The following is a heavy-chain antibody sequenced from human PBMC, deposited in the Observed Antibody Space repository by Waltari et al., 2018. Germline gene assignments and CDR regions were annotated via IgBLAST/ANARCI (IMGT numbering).Heavy chain of an antibody. J-gene: IGHJ4*02. D-gene: IGHD3-22*01. Sequence: QVQLVESGGGVVQPGRSLRLSCAASGFTFSSYGMHWVRQAPGKGVEGVAVISYDGSNKYYADSVKGRFTISRDNSKNTLYLQMNSLRAEDTAVYYCAKDLTMIVVVAPVWGQGTLVTVSS. CDR3: AKDLTMIVVVAPV. CDR1: GFTFSSYG. V-gene: IGHV3-30*18. CDR2: ISYDGSNK.